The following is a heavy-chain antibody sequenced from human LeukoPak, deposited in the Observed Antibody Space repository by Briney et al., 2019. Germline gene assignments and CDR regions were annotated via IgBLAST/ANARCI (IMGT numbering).Heavy chain of an antibody. Sequence: GASVKVSCKASGYTFTSYEINWVRQATGQGLEWMGWMNPNSGNTGYAQKFQGRVTMTRNTSISTAYMELSSLRSEDTAVYYCARDGPEYSGSYFDYWGQGTLVTVSS. V-gene: IGHV1-8*01. J-gene: IGHJ4*02. CDR2: MNPNSGNT. CDR1: GYTFTSYE. CDR3: ARDGPEYSGSYFDY. D-gene: IGHD1-26*01.